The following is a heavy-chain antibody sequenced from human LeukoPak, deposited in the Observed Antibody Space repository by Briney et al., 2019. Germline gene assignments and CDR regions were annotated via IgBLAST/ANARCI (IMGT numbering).Heavy chain of an antibody. CDR3: ARADYVWGSYPPTFDY. V-gene: IGHV3-33*01. J-gene: IGHJ4*02. Sequence: GSSLRLSCAAAGFTFSSYGMHWARQAPGKGLEWVAVIWYDGSNKYYADSVKCRFTISRDNSKNTLYLQMNSLRAEDTAVYYCARADYVWGSYPPTFDYWGQGTLVTVSS. CDR1: GFTFSSYG. D-gene: IGHD3-16*02. CDR2: IWYDGSNK.